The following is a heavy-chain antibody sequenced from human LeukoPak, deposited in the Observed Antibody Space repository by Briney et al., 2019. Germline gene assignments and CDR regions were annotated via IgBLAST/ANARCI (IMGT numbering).Heavy chain of an antibody. CDR1: IESFSGYY. D-gene: IGHD2-21*02. V-gene: IGHV4-34*01. CDR2: INHSGST. Sequence: PSETLSLTCAVYIESFSGYYWTWIRQPPGKGLEWIGEINHSGSTNYNPSLKRRVTISADTSKNQFSLTLSSVTAADMAMYYCARVRGDLSIDFWGQGNLVTVSS. CDR3: ARVRGDLSIDF. J-gene: IGHJ4*02.